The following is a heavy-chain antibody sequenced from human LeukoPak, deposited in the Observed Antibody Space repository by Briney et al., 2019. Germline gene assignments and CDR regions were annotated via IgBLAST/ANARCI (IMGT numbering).Heavy chain of an antibody. CDR2: ISGYNGNT. D-gene: IGHD5-18*01. CDR3: ARAPMGAAMVENENTYYYYYYMDV. V-gene: IGHV1-18*04. Sequence: GASVKVSCKASGYTFTSYGISWVRQVPGQGLEWMGWISGYNGNTNYAQKFQGRVTITTDESTSTAYMELSSLRSEDTAVYYCARAPMGAAMVENENTYYYYYYMDVWGKGTTVTVSS. CDR1: GYTFTSYG. J-gene: IGHJ6*03.